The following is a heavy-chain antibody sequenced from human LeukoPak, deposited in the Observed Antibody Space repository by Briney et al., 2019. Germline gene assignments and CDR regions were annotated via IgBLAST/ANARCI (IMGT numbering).Heavy chain of an antibody. J-gene: IGHJ5*02. V-gene: IGHV4-31*03. D-gene: IGHD5-12*01. CDR1: GGSISSGGYY. Sequence: SETLSLTCTVSGGSISSGGYYWSWIRQHPEKGPEWIGYIYYSGSTYYNPPLKSRVTISVDTSKNQFSLKLSSVTAADTAVYYCARDGSPFRGGYSGYDLSWFDPWGQGTLVTVSS. CDR2: IYYSGST. CDR3: ARDGSPFRGGYSGYDLSWFDP.